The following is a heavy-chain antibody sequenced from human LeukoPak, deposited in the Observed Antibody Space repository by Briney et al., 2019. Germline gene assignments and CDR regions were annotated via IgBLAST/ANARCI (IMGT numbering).Heavy chain of an antibody. CDR3: ARRRLLWFGEYTWFDP. V-gene: IGHV4-34*01. J-gene: IGHJ5*02. D-gene: IGHD3-10*01. Sequence: GSLRLSCAASGFTFSSYEMNWVRQPPGKGLEWIGEINHSGSTNYNPSLKSRVTISVDTSKNQFSLKLSSVTAADTAVYYCARRRLLWFGEYTWFDPWGQGTLVTVSS. CDR1: GFTFSSYE. CDR2: INHSGST.